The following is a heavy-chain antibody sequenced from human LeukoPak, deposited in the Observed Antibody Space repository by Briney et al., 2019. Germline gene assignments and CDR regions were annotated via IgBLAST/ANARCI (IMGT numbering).Heavy chain of an antibody. J-gene: IGHJ4*02. V-gene: IGHV1-18*01. Sequence: WASVKVSCKASGYTFTSYGISWVRQAPGQGLEWVGLINPNGGNTGYAQRFQGRVTVTTDTSTSTVFMELNSLQSEDTAVYYCARERRAWGEDFWGQGTLVTVSS. CDR1: GYTFTSYG. D-gene: IGHD3-16*01. CDR3: ARERRAWGEDF. CDR2: INPNGGNT.